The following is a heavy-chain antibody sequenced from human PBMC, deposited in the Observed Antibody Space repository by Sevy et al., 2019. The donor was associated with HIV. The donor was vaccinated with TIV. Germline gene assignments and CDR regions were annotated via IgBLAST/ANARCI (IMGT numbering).Heavy chain of an antibody. J-gene: IGHJ3*02. V-gene: IGHV3-7*03. CDR2: IKQDGSGK. Sequence: GGSLGLSCAASGFTFSSYWMSWVRQAPGKGLEWVANIKQDGSGKYYVDSVKGRFTFSRDNAKNSLYLQMNSLRAEDTAVYYCARVLSGQQVAATKAAAFDIWGQGTMVTVSS. CDR3: ARVLSGQQVAATKAAAFDI. D-gene: IGHD2-15*01. CDR1: GFTFSSYW.